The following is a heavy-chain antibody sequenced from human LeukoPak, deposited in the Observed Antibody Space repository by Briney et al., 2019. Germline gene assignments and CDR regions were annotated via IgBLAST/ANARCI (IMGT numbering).Heavy chain of an antibody. J-gene: IGHJ4*02. CDR3: AKSGGYGLIDY. CDR2: IYHSGST. Sequence: SETLSLTCTVSGGSISTSDRYWGWIRQPPGKGLEWIGEIYHSGSTNYNPSLKSRVTISVDKSKNQFSLKLSSVTAADTAMYYCAKSGGYGLIDYWGQGTLVTVSS. CDR1: GGSISTSDRY. V-gene: IGHV4-39*07. D-gene: IGHD1-26*01.